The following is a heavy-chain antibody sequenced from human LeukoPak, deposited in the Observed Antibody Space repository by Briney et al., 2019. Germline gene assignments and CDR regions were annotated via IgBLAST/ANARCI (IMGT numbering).Heavy chain of an antibody. Sequence: GGSLRLSCAASGFTFDDYAMHWVRQAPGKGLEWVSGISWNSGSIGYADSVKGRFTISRDNAKNSLYLQMNSLRAEDTALYYCAKSGSYSYYFDYWGQGTLVTVSS. D-gene: IGHD1-26*01. CDR1: GFTFDDYA. J-gene: IGHJ4*02. V-gene: IGHV3-9*01. CDR2: ISWNSGSI. CDR3: AKSGSYSYYFDY.